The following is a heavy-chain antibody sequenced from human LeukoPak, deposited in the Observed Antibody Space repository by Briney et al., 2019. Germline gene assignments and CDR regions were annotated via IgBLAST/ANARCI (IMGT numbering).Heavy chain of an antibody. J-gene: IGHJ4*02. CDR2: ISSSSSYI. CDR1: GFTFSSYS. CDR3: ARGSPSGYEEFDY. D-gene: IGHD5-12*01. Sequence: GGSLRLSSAASGFTFSSYSMNWVRQAPGKGLEWVSSISSSSSYIYYADSVKGRFTISRDNAKNSLYLQMNSLRAEDTAVYYCARGSPSGYEEFDYWGQGTLVTVSS. V-gene: IGHV3-21*01.